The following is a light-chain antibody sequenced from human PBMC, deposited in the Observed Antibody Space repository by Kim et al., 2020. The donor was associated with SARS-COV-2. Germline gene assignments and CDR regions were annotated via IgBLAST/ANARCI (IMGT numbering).Light chain of an antibody. J-gene: IGLJ2*01. V-gene: IGLV3-19*01. CDR1: SLRRYY. CDR2: GKN. CDR3: NSRDSSGNHVV. Sequence: SSELTQDPAVSVALGQTVRITCQGDSLRRYYASWYQQKPGQAPALVIFGKNDRPSGIPDRFSGSSSGNTASLTITGTQAEDEAAYYCNSRDSSGNHVVFGGGTQLTVL.